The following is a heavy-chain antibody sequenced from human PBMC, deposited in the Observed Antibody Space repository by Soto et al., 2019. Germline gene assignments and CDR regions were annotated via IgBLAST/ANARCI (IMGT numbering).Heavy chain of an antibody. Sequence: ASVKVSCKASGYTFTSYDINWVRQATGQGLEWMGWMNPNSGNTGYAQKFQDRVTMTRNTSISTAYMELGSLRSEDTAVYYCARTGSRRGLGLGYYYYGMDVWGQGTTVTVSS. D-gene: IGHD3-16*01. CDR2: MNPNSGNT. CDR3: ARTGSRRGLGLGYYYYGMDV. V-gene: IGHV1-8*01. CDR1: GYTFTSYD. J-gene: IGHJ6*02.